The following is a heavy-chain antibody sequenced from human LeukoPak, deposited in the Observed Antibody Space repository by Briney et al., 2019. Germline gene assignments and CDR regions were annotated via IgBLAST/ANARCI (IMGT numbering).Heavy chain of an antibody. CDR3: AREVSTSDPGVEAHMYYFDY. V-gene: IGHV3-23*01. Sequence: PGGSLRLSCAASGFTFSSYAMSWVRQAPGKGLEWVSAISGSGGSTYYADSVKGRFTISRDNSKNTLYLQMNSLRAEDTAVYYCAREVSTSDPGVEAHMYYFDYWGQGTLVTVSS. CDR1: GFTFSSYA. D-gene: IGHD5-24*01. CDR2: ISGSGGST. J-gene: IGHJ4*02.